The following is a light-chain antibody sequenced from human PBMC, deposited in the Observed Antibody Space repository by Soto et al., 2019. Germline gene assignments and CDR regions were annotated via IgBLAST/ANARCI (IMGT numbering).Light chain of an antibody. V-gene: IGKV3-15*01. J-gene: IGKJ1*01. CDR2: GAS. Sequence: EIVMTQSPATLSVSPGERATLSCRASQNIRSNLAWYQQIPGQAPRLLIHGASTRATGIPARFSGSGSGTEFTLTISGLQSEDYAVYYCQQYNNWPPWTFGQGNKVEI. CDR3: QQYNNWPPWT. CDR1: QNIRSN.